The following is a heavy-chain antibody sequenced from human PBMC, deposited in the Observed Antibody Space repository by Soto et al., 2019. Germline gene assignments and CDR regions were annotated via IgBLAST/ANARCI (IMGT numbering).Heavy chain of an antibody. CDR2: ISYDGSNK. V-gene: IGHV3-30-3*01. Sequence: QVQLVESGGGVVQPGRSLRLSCAASGFTFSSYAMHWVRQAPGKGLEWVAVISYDGSNKYYADSVKGRFTISRDNSKNTLYLQMNSLRAEDTAVYYCTTEYSSLTYFDYWGQEPWSPSPQ. CDR3: TTEYSSLTYFDY. D-gene: IGHD6-6*01. J-gene: IGHJ4*01. CDR1: GFTFSSYA.